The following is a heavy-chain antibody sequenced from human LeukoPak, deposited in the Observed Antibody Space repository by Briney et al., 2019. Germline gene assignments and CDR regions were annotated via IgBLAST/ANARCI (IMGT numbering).Heavy chain of an antibody. J-gene: IGHJ4*02. CDR3: ARDPNSSSWYGYPDY. CDR1: GGTFSSYA. D-gene: IGHD6-13*01. CDR2: IIPILGIA. Sequence: SVKVSCKASGGTFSSYAISWVRQAPGQGLEWMGRIIPILGIANYAQKFQGRVTITADKSTSTAYMELSSLRSEDTAVYYCARDPNSSSWYGYPDYWGQGTLVTVSS. V-gene: IGHV1-69*04.